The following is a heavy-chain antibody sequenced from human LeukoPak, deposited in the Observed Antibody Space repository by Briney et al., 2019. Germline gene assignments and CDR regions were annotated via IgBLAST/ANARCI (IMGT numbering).Heavy chain of an antibody. V-gene: IGHV3-23*01. CDR2: ISGSGGST. Sequence: GGSLRLSCAASGFTFSSYAMSWVRQAPGKGLEWVSAISGSGGSTYYADSVKGRFTISRDNSKNTLYLQMNSLRAEDTAVYYCAKDKRAGAYGSGSSHDWGQGTLVTVSS. D-gene: IGHD3-10*01. CDR1: GFTFSSYA. J-gene: IGHJ4*02. CDR3: AKDKRAGAYGSGSSHD.